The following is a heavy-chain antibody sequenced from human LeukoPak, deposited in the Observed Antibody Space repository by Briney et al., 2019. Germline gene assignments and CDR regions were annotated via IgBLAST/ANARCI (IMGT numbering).Heavy chain of an antibody. CDR1: GFTVSSNY. J-gene: IGHJ3*02. D-gene: IGHD6-19*01. Sequence: GGSLRLSCAASGFTVSSNYMSWVRQAPGKGLEWVSVIYSGGSTYYADSVKGRFTISRDNSKNTLYLQMNSLRAEDTAVYYCASRYSSGWYDAFDIWGQGTMVTVSS. V-gene: IGHV3-66*01. CDR2: IYSGGST. CDR3: ASRYSSGWYDAFDI.